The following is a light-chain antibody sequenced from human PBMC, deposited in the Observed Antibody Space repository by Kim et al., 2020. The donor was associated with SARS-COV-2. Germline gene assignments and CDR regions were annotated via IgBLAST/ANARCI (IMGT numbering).Light chain of an antibody. CDR3: QAWDTSTVV. CDR1: KLEDKS. V-gene: IGLV3-1*01. Sequence: VSPDQPASITCSGDKLEDKSASWYQQKPGQSPVVVIYEDRKRPAGIPERFSGSNSGDTATLTIRGTQAMDEADYFCQAWDTSTVVFGGGTQLTVL. CDR2: EDR. J-gene: IGLJ2*01.